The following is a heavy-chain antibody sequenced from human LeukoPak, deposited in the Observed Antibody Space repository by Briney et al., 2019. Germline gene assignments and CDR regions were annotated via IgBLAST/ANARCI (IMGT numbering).Heavy chain of an antibody. Sequence: SVKVSCKASGGTFSSYAISWVRQAPGQGLEWMGGIIPIFGTTNYAQKFQDRVTITADKSTSTAYMELSSLRSEDTAVYYCAREGSSGSDFDYWGQGTLVTVSS. CDR1: GGTFSSYA. V-gene: IGHV1-69*06. CDR2: IIPIFGTT. CDR3: AREGSSGSDFDY. D-gene: IGHD6-19*01. J-gene: IGHJ4*02.